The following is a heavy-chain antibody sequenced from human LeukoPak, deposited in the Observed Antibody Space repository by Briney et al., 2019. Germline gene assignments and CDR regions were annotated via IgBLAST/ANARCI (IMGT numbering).Heavy chain of an antibody. CDR1: GFTFEDYT. Sequence: GGSLRLSCAASGFTFEDYTMHWVRQAPGKGLEWVSLITWDGGSINYADSVKGRFTISRDNAKSALYLQMNSLRAEDTGVYFCARGQTLTFWGQGTLVTASS. J-gene: IGHJ4*02. CDR3: ARGQTLTF. V-gene: IGHV3-43*01. CDR2: ITWDGGSI.